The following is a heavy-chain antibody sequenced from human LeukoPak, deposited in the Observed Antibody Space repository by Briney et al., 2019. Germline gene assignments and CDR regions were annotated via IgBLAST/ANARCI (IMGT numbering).Heavy chain of an antibody. V-gene: IGHV4-34*01. Sequence: SETLSLTCAVYGGSFSGYYWSWIRQPPGKGLEWIGEINHSGSTNYNPSLKSRVTISVDTSKNQFPLKLSSVTAADTAVYYCASSIPGGYYFDYWGQGTLVTVSS. CDR2: INHSGST. J-gene: IGHJ4*02. CDR3: ASSIPGGYYFDY. CDR1: GGSFSGYY. D-gene: IGHD3-10*01.